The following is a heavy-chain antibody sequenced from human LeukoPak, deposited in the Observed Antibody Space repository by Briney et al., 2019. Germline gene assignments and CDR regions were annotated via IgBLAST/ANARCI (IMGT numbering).Heavy chain of an antibody. CDR3: AKSFGPVIAAAGTGAD. J-gene: IGHJ4*02. V-gene: IGHV3-23*01. Sequence: GGSLRLSCAASGFTVSRNYMTWVRQAPGKGLEWVSVISGSGTNTDYADSVKGRFTISRDNSKNTLYLQMNSLRAEDTAVYYCAKSFGPVIAAAGTGADWGQGTLVTVSS. D-gene: IGHD6-13*01. CDR2: ISGSGTNT. CDR1: GFTVSRNY.